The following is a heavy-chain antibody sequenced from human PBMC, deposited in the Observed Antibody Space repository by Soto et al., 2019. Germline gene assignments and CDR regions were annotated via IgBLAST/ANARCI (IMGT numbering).Heavy chain of an antibody. CDR1: GGSIITYY. V-gene: IGHV4-59*08. J-gene: IGHJ5*02. Sequence: SETLSPTRPFSGGSIITYYWIWIRQPPGKGLEWIGYIYYSGSTNYNPSLKSRVTISVDTSKNQFSLKLSSVTAADTAVYYCARHIAALWFDPWGQGTLVTVSS. CDR3: ARHIAALWFDP. CDR2: IYYSGST. D-gene: IGHD6-13*01.